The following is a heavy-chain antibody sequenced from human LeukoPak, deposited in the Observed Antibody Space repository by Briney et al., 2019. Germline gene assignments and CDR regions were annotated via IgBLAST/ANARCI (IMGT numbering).Heavy chain of an antibody. CDR3: ARGPFGELYSTDY. CDR1: GFTFSSYS. Sequence: GGSLRLSCAASGFTFSSYSMNWVRQAPGKGLEWVSVIYSGGSTYYADSVKGRFTISRDNSKNTLYLQMNSLRPEDTAVYYCARGPFGELYSTDYWGQGTLVTVSS. D-gene: IGHD3-10*01. V-gene: IGHV3-66*01. CDR2: IYSGGST. J-gene: IGHJ4*02.